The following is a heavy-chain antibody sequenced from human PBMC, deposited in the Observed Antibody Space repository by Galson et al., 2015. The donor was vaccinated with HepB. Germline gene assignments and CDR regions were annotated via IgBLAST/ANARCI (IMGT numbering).Heavy chain of an antibody. V-gene: IGHV3-30*18. Sequence: SLRLSCAASGFTFSSYGMHWVRQAPGKGLEWVAVISYDGSNKYYADSVKGRFTISRDNSKNTPYLQMNSLRAEDTAVYYCAKRYCSSTSCYGDYYYYMDVWGKGTTVTVSS. J-gene: IGHJ6*03. D-gene: IGHD2-2*01. CDR3: AKRYCSSTSCYGDYYYYMDV. CDR2: ISYDGSNK. CDR1: GFTFSSYG.